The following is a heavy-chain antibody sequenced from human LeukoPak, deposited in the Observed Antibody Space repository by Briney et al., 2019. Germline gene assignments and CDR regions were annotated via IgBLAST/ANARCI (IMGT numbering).Heavy chain of an antibody. CDR3: ARDSEWELFNWFDP. CDR2: ISSSGSYI. J-gene: IGHJ5*02. Sequence: GGSLRLSCAASGFTFSSYEMNWVRQAPGKGLEWVSYISSSGSYIYYADSVKGRFTISRDNAKNSLYLQMNSLRAEDTAVYYCARDSEWELFNWFDPWGQGTLVTVSS. CDR1: GFTFSSYE. V-gene: IGHV3-21*05. D-gene: IGHD1-26*01.